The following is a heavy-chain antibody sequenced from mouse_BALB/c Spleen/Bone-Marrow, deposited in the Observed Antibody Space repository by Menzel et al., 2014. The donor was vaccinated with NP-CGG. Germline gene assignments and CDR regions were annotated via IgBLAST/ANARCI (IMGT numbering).Heavy chain of an antibody. CDR1: GFSLTNYG. CDR3: TRVTASAVGAMDY. CDR2: IWAGGST. J-gene: IGHJ4*01. D-gene: IGHD3-1*01. V-gene: IGHV2-9*02. Sequence: VQLVQSGPGLVAPSQSLSITCTVSGFSLTNYGVHWVRQPPGKGLEWLGVIWAGGSTNYNSALMSRLSSSKDNSKSQVFLKMSSLQTDHTAMLYCTRVTASAVGAMDYWGQGPSVTVPS.